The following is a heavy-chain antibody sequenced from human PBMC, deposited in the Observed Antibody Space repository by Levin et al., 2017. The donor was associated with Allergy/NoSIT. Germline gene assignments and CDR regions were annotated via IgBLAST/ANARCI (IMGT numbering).Heavy chain of an antibody. V-gene: IGHV3-30*04. D-gene: IGHD6-19*01. CDR2: ISYDGSNK. CDR3: ARALKGLGYSSGWLYDYGMDG. J-gene: IGHJ6*02. CDR1: GFTFSSYA. Sequence: GGSLRLSCAASGFTFSSYAMHWVRQAPGKGLEWVAVISYDGSNKYYADSVKGRFTISRDNSKNTLYLQMNSLRAEDTAVYYCARALKGLGYSSGWLYDYGMDGWGQGTTVTVSS.